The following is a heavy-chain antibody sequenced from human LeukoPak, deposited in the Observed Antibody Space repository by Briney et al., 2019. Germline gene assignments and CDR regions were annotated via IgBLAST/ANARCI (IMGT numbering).Heavy chain of an antibody. J-gene: IGHJ5*02. CDR3: ARPYYYDSRNAS. Sequence: SQTLSFTYTLSGLSIIIGYYYGSWLHQPRGKGLHRIGYLYLSGGTYYTPYLKSRVTISGDTSKNQFSLQLSSVTAADTGVYYCARPYYYDSRNASWGQGPLVSVS. V-gene: IGHV4-30-4*08. CDR1: GLSIIIGYYY. CDR2: LYLSGGT. D-gene: IGHD3-22*01.